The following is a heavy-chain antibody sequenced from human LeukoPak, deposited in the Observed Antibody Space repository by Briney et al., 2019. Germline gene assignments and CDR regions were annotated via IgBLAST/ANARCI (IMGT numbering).Heavy chain of an antibody. V-gene: IGHV3-7*01. J-gene: IGHJ4*02. CDR3: AKWELYSGFYYIDY. CDR2: IKPDGSLI. D-gene: IGHD1-26*01. Sequence: GGSLRLSCAASGFTFSSYWMTWARQGPGKGLEWVANIKPDGSLIYYVDSVKGRFTISRDNAKNSLYLQMNSLRAEDTAVYYCAKWELYSGFYYIDYWGQGTLATVSS. CDR1: GFTFSSYW.